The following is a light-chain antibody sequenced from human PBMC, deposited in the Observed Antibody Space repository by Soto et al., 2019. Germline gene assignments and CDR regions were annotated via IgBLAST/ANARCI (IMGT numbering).Light chain of an antibody. Sequence: EIVLTQSPGTLSLSPGERATLSCRASQSVSSNYLAWYQQKSGQAPRLLIYGASSRDTGIPDRFSGSGSGTDFTLTISKLEPEDFAVYYCQQYGNSPYAFGQGTELEI. J-gene: IGKJ2*01. CDR2: GAS. CDR1: QSVSSNY. CDR3: QQYGNSPYA. V-gene: IGKV3-20*01.